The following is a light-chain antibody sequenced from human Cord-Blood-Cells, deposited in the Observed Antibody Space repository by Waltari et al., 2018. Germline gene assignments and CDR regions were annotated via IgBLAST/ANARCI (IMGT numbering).Light chain of an antibody. Sequence: DIVMTQSPDSMAVSLGERDTINCKSSQSVLYSSKNKNYLAWYQQKPGQPPKLLIYWASTRESGVPDRFSGSGSGTDFTLTISSRQAEDVAVYYCQQYYSTPLTFGGGTKVEIK. J-gene: IGKJ4*01. CDR2: WAS. CDR3: QQYYSTPLT. V-gene: IGKV4-1*01. CDR1: QSVLYSSKNKNY.